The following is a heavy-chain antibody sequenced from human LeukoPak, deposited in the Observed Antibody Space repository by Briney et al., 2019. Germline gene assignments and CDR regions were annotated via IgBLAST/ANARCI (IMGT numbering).Heavy chain of an antibody. D-gene: IGHD5-18*01. CDR2: INSDGSST. CDR1: GFTFSIYW. Sequence: PGGSLRLSCAASGFTFSIYWMHWVRQPPGKGLVWVSRINSDGSSTSYADSVKGRFTISRDNAKNTLYLQMNSLRVEDTAPYYCARDAPGNTALDYWGQGSLVTVSS. V-gene: IGHV3-74*01. CDR3: ARDAPGNTALDY. J-gene: IGHJ4*02.